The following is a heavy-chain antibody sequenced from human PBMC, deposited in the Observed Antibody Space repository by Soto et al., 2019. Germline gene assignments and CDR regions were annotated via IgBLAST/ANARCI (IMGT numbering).Heavy chain of an antibody. Sequence: SETLSRSFAVSGGSINSSNWWNWVRQPPGKGLEWIGEIFHSGSTNYNTSLKSRVTISVDKSKNQFSLKLTSVTAADTAVYYCAVDLYGMEVWGQGTTDNVSS. V-gene: IGHV4-4*02. CDR2: IFHSGST. J-gene: IGHJ6*02. CDR3: AVDLYGMEV. CDR1: GGSINSSNW.